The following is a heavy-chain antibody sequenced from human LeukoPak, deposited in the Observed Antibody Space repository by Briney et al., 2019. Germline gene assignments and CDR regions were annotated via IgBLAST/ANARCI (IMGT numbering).Heavy chain of an antibody. Sequence: SETLSLTCTVSGGSISSGDYYWSWIRQPPGKGLEWIGYIYYSGSTYYNPSLKSRFTISVDTSKNQFSLKLSSVTAADTAVYYCARARRPIVVVPAGRYYFDYWGQGTLVTVSS. CDR2: IYYSGST. V-gene: IGHV4-30-4*01. CDR3: ARARRPIVVVPAGRYYFDY. D-gene: IGHD2-2*01. CDR1: GGSISSGDYY. J-gene: IGHJ4*02.